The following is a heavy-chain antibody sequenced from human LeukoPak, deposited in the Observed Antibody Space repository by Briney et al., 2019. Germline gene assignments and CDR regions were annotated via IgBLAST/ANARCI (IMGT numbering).Heavy chain of an antibody. CDR2: INPSDGST. V-gene: IGHV1-46*01. CDR1: GYTFTSHY. D-gene: IGHD5-24*01. CDR3: ARDYNDVNAFDI. J-gene: IGHJ3*02. Sequence: ASVTVSCKSSGYTFTSHYMHWVRQAPGQGLEWMGIINPSDGSTSYSQKFQGRVTMTSDTSTSTVYMELSSLSSEDTAVYYCARDYNDVNAFDIWGQGTVVTVS.